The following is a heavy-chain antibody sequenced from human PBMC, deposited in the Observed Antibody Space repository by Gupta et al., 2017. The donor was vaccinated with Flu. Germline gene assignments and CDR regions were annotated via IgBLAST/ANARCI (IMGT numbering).Heavy chain of an antibody. CDR1: GFTFSSYG. CDR2: ISYDGSNK. D-gene: IGHD6-6*01. J-gene: IGHJ4*02. V-gene: IGHV3-30*03. CDR3: VRNTGSSYYFDY. Sequence: QVQLVESGGGVVQPGRSLRLSCAASGFTFSSYGMHWVRQAPGKGLEWVAVISYDGSNKYYADSVKGRFTISRDNSKNTLYLQMNSLRAEDTAVYYCVRNTGSSYYFDYWGQGTLVTVSS.